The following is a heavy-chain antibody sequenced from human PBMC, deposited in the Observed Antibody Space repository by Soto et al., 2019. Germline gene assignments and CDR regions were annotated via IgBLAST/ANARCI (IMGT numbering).Heavy chain of an antibody. V-gene: IGHV3-23*01. J-gene: IGHJ6*03. CDR2: ISGSGGST. CDR3: AKPSGGDIVVVPASSGYMDV. CDR1: GFTFSSDA. Sequence: GGSVRLSCAAAGFTFSSDARSWVRQAPGKGLEWVSAISGSGGSTYYADSVKGRFTISRDNSKNTLYLQMNSLRAEDTAVYYCAKPSGGDIVVVPASSGYMDVWGKGTTVTVSS. D-gene: IGHD2-2*01.